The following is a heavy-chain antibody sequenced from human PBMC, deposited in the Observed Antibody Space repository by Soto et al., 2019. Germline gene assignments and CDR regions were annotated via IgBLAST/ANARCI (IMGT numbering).Heavy chain of an antibody. CDR2: IYYSGST. CDR3: ARVSSGWYRANAFDI. CDR1: GGSISSGGYY. V-gene: IGHV4-31*03. J-gene: IGHJ3*02. D-gene: IGHD6-19*01. Sequence: QVQLQESGPGLVKPSQTLSLTCTVSGGSISSGGYYWSWIRQHPGKGLEWIGYIYYSGSTYYNPSLKCRVTISVDTTKNQCALKLSSVTAADTAVYYCARVSSGWYRANAFDIWGEGTMVTVSS.